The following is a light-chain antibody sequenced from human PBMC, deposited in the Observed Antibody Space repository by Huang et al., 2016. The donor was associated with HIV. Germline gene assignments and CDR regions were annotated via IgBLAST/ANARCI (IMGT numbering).Light chain of an antibody. CDR3: QQRRSWPLP. CDR2: DGS. V-gene: IGKV3-11*01. CDR1: QTIVTY. Sequence: EVVLTQSPPTLSLFPGETATLSCRASQTIVTYVAWYQQRPGQGPRLLIYDGSDRAAGVPARISGAGSGTTFTLSISGLESEDFGVYYCQQRRSWPLPFGGGTKVEV. J-gene: IGKJ4*01.